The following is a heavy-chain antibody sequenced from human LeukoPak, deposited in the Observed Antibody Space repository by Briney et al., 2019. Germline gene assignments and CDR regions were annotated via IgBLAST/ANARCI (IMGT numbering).Heavy chain of an antibody. CDR1: GFTFDDYA. V-gene: IGHV3-9*01. D-gene: IGHD6-19*01. CDR2: ISWNSGSI. J-gene: IGHJ4*02. Sequence: GGSLGLSCAASGFTFDDYAMHWVRQAPGKGLEWVSGISWNSGSIGYADSVKGRFTISRDNAKNSLYLQMNSLRAEDTALYYCAKAAVAGSYLDYWGQGTLVTVSS. CDR3: AKAAVAGSYLDY.